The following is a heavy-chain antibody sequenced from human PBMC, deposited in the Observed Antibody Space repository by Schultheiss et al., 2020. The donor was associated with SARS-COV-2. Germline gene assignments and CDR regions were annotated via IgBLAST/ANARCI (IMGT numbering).Heavy chain of an antibody. CDR2: ISYDGSNK. Sequence: GGSLRLSCAASGFTFSSYAMHWVRQAPGKGLEWVAVISYDGSNKYYADSVKGRFTISRDNSKNSLYLQMNSLRAEDTAVYYCARVGIAAAGPDYWGPGTLVTVSS. V-gene: IGHV3-30*04. D-gene: IGHD6-13*01. J-gene: IGHJ4*02. CDR1: GFTFSSYA. CDR3: ARVGIAAAGPDY.